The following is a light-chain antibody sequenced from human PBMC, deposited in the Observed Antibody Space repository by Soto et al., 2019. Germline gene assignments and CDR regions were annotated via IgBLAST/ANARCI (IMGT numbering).Light chain of an antibody. Sequence: QSVLTQPASVSGSPGQSITISCTGTSSDVGTYKFVSWYQHHPGKAPKLIIYEVTNRPSGVSARFSGSKSGNTASLTVSGLQADDEADYYCSSYTSSGSTLVIFGGGTKLTVL. V-gene: IGLV2-14*01. CDR2: EVT. J-gene: IGLJ2*01. CDR1: SSDVGTYKF. CDR3: SSYTSSGSTLVI.